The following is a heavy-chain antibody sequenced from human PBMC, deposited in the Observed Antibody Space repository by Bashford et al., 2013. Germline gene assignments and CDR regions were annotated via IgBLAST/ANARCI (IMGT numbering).Heavy chain of an antibody. CDR1: GYTVTNYY. CDR2: INPNSGGT. Sequence: ASVKVSCKTSGYTVTNYYIHWVRQSPGQGLEWMGWINPNSGGTNYAQKFQGRVTMTRDTSISTAYMELSRLRSDDTAVYYCAREVGQLLLVVVWGTWGQGTLVTVS. V-gene: IGHV1-2*02. J-gene: IGHJ4*02. CDR3: AREVGQLLLVVVWGT. D-gene: IGHD2-2*01.